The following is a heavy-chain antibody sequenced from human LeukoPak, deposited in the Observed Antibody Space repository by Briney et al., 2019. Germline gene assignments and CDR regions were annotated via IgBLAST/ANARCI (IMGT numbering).Heavy chain of an antibody. Sequence: GGSLRLSCAASGFTFSSYGMHWVRQAPGKGLEWVAVIWYDGSNKYYADSVKGRFTISRDNSKNTMYLQMNSPRAEDTAGYYCANGLGQLVDWGQGTLVTVSS. CDR1: GFTFSSYG. V-gene: IGHV3-33*06. D-gene: IGHD2-2*01. CDR2: IWYDGSNK. J-gene: IGHJ4*02. CDR3: ANGLGQLVD.